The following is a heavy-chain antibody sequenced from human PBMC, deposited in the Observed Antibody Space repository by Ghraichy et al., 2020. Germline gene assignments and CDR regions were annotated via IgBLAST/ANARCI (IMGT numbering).Heavy chain of an antibody. V-gene: IGHV3-53*01. Sequence: GGSLRLSCAASGFTVSSNYMSWVRQAPGKGLEWVSVIYSGGSTYYADSVKGRFTISRDNSKNTLYLQMNSLRAEDTAVYYCARDGQVRGVIALQHWGQGTLVTVSS. CDR1: GFTVSSNY. CDR2: IYSGGST. D-gene: IGHD3-10*01. J-gene: IGHJ1*01. CDR3: ARDGQVRGVIALQH.